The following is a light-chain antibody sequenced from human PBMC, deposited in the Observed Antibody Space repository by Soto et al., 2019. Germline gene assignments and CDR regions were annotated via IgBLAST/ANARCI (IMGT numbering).Light chain of an antibody. J-gene: IGKJ4*01. CDR1: QTLGNS. CDR2: DAY. V-gene: IGKV3-11*01. CDR3: QQRSSWPLT. Sequence: EIVLTQSPATLSLSPGERVTLSCRASQTLGNSLAWYQQKPDQPPRLFFYDAYARATGIPARFSGSGSGTDFTLTISILETEDFGIYYCQQRSSWPLTFGGGTKVDIK.